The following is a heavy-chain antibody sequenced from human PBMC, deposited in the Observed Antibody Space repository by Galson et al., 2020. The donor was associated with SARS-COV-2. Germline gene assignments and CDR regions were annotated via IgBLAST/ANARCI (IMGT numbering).Heavy chain of an antibody. Sequence: GESLNISCAASGFTFSSYAMHWVRQAPGKGLEWVAVISYDGSNKYYADSVKGRFTISRDNSKNTLYLQMNSLRAEDTAVYYCAREGLNYYDSSGYYAADAVDIWGQGTRVTVSS. D-gene: IGHD3-22*01. CDR3: AREGLNYYDSSGYYAADAVDI. CDR1: GFTFSSYA. V-gene: IGHV3-30*01. CDR2: ISYDGSNK. J-gene: IGHJ3*02.